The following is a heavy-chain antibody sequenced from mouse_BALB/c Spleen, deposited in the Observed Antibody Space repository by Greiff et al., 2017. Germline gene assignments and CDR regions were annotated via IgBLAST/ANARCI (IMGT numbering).Heavy chain of an antibody. CDR3: ATGNPAWFAY. D-gene: IGHD2-1*01. V-gene: IGHV3-6*02. CDR2: ISYDGSN. Sequence: EVKLQESGPGLVKPSQSLSLTCSVTGYSITSGYYWNWIRQFPGNKLEWMGYISYDGSNNYNPSLKNRISITRDTSKNQFFLKLNSVTTEDTATYYCATGNPAWFAYWGQGTLVTVSA. J-gene: IGHJ3*01. CDR1: GYSITSGYY.